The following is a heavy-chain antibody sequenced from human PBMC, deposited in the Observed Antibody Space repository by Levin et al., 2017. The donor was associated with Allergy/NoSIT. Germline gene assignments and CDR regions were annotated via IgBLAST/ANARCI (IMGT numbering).Heavy chain of an antibody. CDR3: ASREGIAVAAHYYGLDV. CDR1: GYTFTGYY. D-gene: IGHD6-19*01. J-gene: IGHJ6*02. V-gene: IGHV1-2*06. CDR2: INPNSGGT. Sequence: ASVKVSCKASGYTFTGYYMHWVRQAPGQGLEWMGRINPNSGGTNYAQKFQGRVTMTRDTSISTAYMELSRLRSDDTAVYYCASREGIAVAAHYYGLDVWGQGTTVTVSS.